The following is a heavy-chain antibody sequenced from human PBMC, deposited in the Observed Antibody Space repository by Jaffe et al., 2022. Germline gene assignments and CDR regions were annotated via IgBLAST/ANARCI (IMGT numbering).Heavy chain of an antibody. Sequence: EVQLVESGGVVVQPGGSLRLSCAASGFTFDDYAMHWVRQAPGKGLEWVSLISWDGGSTYYADSVKGRFTISRDNSKNSLYLQMNSLRAEDTALYYCAKEAAAGTGNYFDYWGQGTLVTVSS. CDR3: AKEAAAGTGNYFDY. J-gene: IGHJ4*02. CDR1: GFTFDDYA. D-gene: IGHD6-13*01. V-gene: IGHV3-43D*04. CDR2: ISWDGGST.